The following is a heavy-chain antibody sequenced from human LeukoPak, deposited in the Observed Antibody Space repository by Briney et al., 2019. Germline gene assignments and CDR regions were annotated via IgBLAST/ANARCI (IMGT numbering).Heavy chain of an antibody. J-gene: IGHJ4*02. CDR1: GFTFSSYG. Sequence: QAGGSLRLSCAASGFTFSSYGMHWVRQAPGKGLEWVAFIRYDGSNQYYADSVKGRFTISRDSSKNTLYLQMNSLRGDDTAVYYCAKDMGYNTGWTRFDYWGQGNLVTVSS. CDR3: AKDMGYNTGWTRFDY. CDR2: IRYDGSNQ. D-gene: IGHD6-19*01. V-gene: IGHV3-30*02.